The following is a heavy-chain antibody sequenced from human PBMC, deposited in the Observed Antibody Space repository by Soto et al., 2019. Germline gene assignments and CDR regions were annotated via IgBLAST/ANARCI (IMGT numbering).Heavy chain of an antibody. CDR3: AKWAGAGSDY. D-gene: IGHD1-26*01. CDR2: VNEDGSER. J-gene: IGHJ4*02. CDR1: GFTFTNYY. Sequence: GGSLRLSCAASGFTFTNYYMSWVRQAQGKGLEWVANVNEDGSERYYVDSVKGRFTVSRDNAKNSLYLQMNSLRAEDTAVYYCAKWAGAGSDYWGQGTLVTV. V-gene: IGHV3-7*01.